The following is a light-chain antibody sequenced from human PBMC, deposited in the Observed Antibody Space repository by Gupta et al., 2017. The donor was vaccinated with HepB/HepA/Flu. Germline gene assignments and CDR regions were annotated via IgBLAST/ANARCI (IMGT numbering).Light chain of an antibody. J-gene: IGKJ2*04. V-gene: IGKV1-39*01. CDR1: QSISNY. Sequence: DIQMTQSPSYLSASVGDRVTITCRASQSISNYLNWYQQKPGKAPKLLIYAASNLQSGVPSRFSGSGSGTDFTLTISSLQPEDFATYYCQQSYSTPPCSFGQGTKLEIK. CDR3: QQSYSTPPCS. CDR2: AAS.